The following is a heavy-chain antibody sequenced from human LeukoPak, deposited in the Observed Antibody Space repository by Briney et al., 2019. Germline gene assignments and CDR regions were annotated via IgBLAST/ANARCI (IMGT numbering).Heavy chain of an antibody. CDR3: ARVDYDFWSGYYKANWFDP. CDR1: GGSISSYY. V-gene: IGHV4-59*01. CDR2: IYYSGST. D-gene: IGHD3-3*01. Sequence: PSETLSLTCTVSGGSISSYYWSWIRQPPGKGLEWIGYIYYSGSTNYNPSLKSRVTISVDTSKNQFSLKLSSVTAADTAVYYCARVDYDFWSGYYKANWFDPRGQGTLVTVSS. J-gene: IGHJ5*02.